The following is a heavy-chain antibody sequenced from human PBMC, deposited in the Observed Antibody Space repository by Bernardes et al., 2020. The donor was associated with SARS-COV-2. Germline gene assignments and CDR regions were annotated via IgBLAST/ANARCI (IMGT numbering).Heavy chain of an antibody. Sequence: GGSLRLSCEASGFTFSDHWMHWVRQAPGKGLVWVSRINTDGTTTNYADSVKGRFTISRDNAKNTLYLQMTSLRAEDTAVYYCARGGSYFAFPHEYWGKGALVTVSS. D-gene: IGHD1-26*01. CDR3: ARGGSYFAFPHEY. CDR1: GFTFSDHW. V-gene: IGHV3-74*01. CDR2: INTDGTTT. J-gene: IGHJ4*02.